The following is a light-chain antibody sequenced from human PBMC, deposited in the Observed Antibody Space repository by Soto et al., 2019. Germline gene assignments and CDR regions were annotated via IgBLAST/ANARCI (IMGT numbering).Light chain of an antibody. CDR3: QQCYNTPVT. V-gene: IGKV1-39*01. CDR1: QPVRTY. CDR2: AAS. Sequence: DAPMTLSTGDRSAFVEDSGPITCRASQPVRTYLTWYQQRPGKAPKLLIYAASNLQSGVPSRFSGSGSGTDFTLTITSLQPEDFATYCCQQCYNTPVTFGQGT. J-gene: IGKJ5*01.